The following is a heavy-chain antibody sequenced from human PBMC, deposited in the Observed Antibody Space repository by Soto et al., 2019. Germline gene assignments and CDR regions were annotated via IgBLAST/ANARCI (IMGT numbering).Heavy chain of an antibody. Sequence: SETLSLTCTVSGSSISSYYWSWIRQPPGKGLEWIGYIYYSGSTNYNPSLKSRVTISVDTSKNQFSLKLSSVTAADTAVYYCARLRRNRSGSMQLSFFMDYWGQGTLVTVSS. CDR2: IYYSGST. V-gene: IGHV4-59*12. CDR3: ARLRRNRSGSMQLSFFMDY. D-gene: IGHD5-18*01. CDR1: GSSISSYY. J-gene: IGHJ4*02.